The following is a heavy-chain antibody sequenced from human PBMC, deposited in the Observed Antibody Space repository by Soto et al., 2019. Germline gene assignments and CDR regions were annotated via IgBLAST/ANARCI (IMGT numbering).Heavy chain of an antibody. Sequence: GGSLRLSCAASGFTFSSYAMHWVRQAPGKGLEWVAVISYDGSNKYYADSVKGRFTISRDNSKNTLYLQMNSLRAEDTAEYYCASEDIVVVPAAMESYGMDVWGQGTTVTVSS. V-gene: IGHV3-30-3*01. D-gene: IGHD2-2*01. CDR1: GFTFSSYA. J-gene: IGHJ6*02. CDR2: ISYDGSNK. CDR3: ASEDIVVVPAAMESYGMDV.